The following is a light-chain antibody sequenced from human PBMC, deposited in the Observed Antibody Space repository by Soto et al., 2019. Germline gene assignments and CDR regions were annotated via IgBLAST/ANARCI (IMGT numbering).Light chain of an antibody. CDR1: QTFSSSY. J-gene: IGKJ2*01. Sequence: VLSQSPGTLSVSLGERVTLSCRASQTFSSSYLAWYQHKPGQAPRLLIYGASTRATGVPDRFSGSGSGTDFSLTISRVEPEDFAVYYCQQTFHSPRTFGQGTRLEIK. CDR3: QQTFHSPRT. CDR2: GAS. V-gene: IGKV3-20*01.